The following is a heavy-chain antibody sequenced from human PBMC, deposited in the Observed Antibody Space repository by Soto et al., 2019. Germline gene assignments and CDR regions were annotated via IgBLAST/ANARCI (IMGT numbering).Heavy chain of an antibody. CDR1: GGSFSGYY. CDR2: INHSGST. J-gene: IGHJ6*02. Sequence: SETLSLTCAVYGGSFSGYYWSWLRQPPGKGLEWIGEINHSGSTNYNPSLKSRVTISVDTSKNKFSLKLSSVPAPDTAVYYCASGRVTYYYGSGSYFRAYYYNGMNVWCRGTTVTVSS. D-gene: IGHD3-10*01. CDR3: ASGRVTYYYGSGSYFRAYYYNGMNV. V-gene: IGHV4-34*01.